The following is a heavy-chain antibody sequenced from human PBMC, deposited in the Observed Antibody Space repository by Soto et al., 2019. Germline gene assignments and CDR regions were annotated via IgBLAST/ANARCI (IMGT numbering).Heavy chain of an antibody. CDR2: ISHDGNNK. Sequence: QVPLVESGGGVVQPGRSLRLSCAASGFTFSRSAMHWVRQAPGKGLEWVALISHDGNNKNYADSVKGRFTISRDNSKNTLYLQMNSLRAEDTAVYYCARVDAGYSSSWYSYFDYWGQGTLVTVSS. D-gene: IGHD6-13*01. CDR1: GFTFSRSA. CDR3: ARVDAGYSSSWYSYFDY. V-gene: IGHV3-30-3*01. J-gene: IGHJ4*02.